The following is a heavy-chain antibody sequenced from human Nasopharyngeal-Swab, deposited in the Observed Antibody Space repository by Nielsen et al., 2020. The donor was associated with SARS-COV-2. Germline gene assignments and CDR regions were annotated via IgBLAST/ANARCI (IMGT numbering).Heavy chain of an antibody. CDR2: INPNSGGT. J-gene: IGHJ6*02. D-gene: IGHD6-19*01. V-gene: IGHV1-2*06. Sequence: ASVKVSCKASGYTFTGDYMHWVRQAPGQRLEWMGRINPNSGGTNYAQKFQGRVTMTRDTSISTAYMELSRLRSDDTAVYYCARDPTSVAGTGDYYYGMDVWGQGTTVTVSS. CDR1: GYTFTGDY. CDR3: ARDPTSVAGTGDYYYGMDV.